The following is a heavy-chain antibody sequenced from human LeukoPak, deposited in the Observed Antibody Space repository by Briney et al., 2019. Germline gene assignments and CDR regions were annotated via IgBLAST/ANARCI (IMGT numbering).Heavy chain of an antibody. CDR1: GVSISSTTYS. J-gene: IGHJ5*02. D-gene: IGHD3-3*01. CDR3: ARASVFGVVIRSWFDP. V-gene: IGHV4-39*07. Sequence: SETLSLTCTVSGVSISSTTYSSACIRQPPGKGLEWLVYIDYSGNTYYNPALKSRVTISVDTSKNQFSLKLSSVTAADTAVYYCARASVFGVVIRSWFDPWGQGTLVTVSS. CDR2: IDYSGNT.